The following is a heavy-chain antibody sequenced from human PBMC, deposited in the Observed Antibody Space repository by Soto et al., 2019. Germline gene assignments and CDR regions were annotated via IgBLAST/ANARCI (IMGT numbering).Heavy chain of an antibody. CDR2: INHSGST. D-gene: IGHD5-12*01. CDR1: GGSFSGYY. CDR3: AGVYGRRRAKGSHYGMDV. V-gene: IGHV4-34*01. Sequence: SETLSLTCAVYGGSFSGYYWSWIRQPPGKGLEWIGEINHSGSTNYNPSLKSRVTISVDTSKNQFSLKLSSVIAADTAVYYCAGVYGRRRAKGSHYGMDVWGQGTTVTVSS. J-gene: IGHJ6*02.